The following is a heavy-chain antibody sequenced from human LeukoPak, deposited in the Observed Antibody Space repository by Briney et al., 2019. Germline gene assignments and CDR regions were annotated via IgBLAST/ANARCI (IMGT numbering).Heavy chain of an antibody. J-gene: IGHJ6*03. CDR2: IYYSGST. CDR1: GGSITSSSYH. D-gene: IGHD5-24*01. V-gene: IGHV4-39*07. Sequence: SETLSLTCTVSGGSITSSSYHWGWIRQPPGKGLEWIGSIYYSGSTYYNPSLKSRVTISVDTSKNQFSLKLSSVTAADTAVYYCARGRRDGYNYYYMDVWGKGTTVTVSS. CDR3: ARGRRDGYNYYYMDV.